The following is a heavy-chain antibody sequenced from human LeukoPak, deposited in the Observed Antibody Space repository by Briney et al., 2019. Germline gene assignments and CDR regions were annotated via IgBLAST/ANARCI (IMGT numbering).Heavy chain of an antibody. J-gene: IGHJ3*02. CDR2: IIPIFGTA. CDR3: ASTKSYYYDSSGYSDHDAFDI. CDR1: GGTFSSYA. Sequence: SVKVSCKASGGTFSSYAISWVRQAPGQGLEWMGGIIPIFGTANYAQKFQGRVRITTDESTSTAYMELSSLRSEDTAVYYCASTKSYYYDSSGYSDHDAFDIWGQGTMVTVSS. D-gene: IGHD3-22*01. V-gene: IGHV1-69*05.